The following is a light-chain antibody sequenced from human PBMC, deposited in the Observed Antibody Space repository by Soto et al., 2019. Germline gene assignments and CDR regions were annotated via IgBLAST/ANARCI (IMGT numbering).Light chain of an antibody. Sequence: QAVVTQPPSVSGASGQRVTISCTGSSSNIGAGYDVHWYQQLPGTAPKLLIYGNSNRPSGVPDRFSGSKSGTSASLAITGLQAEDEADYYCQSYDSSLSGSRVFGGGTKVTVL. J-gene: IGLJ2*01. CDR1: SSNIGAGYD. V-gene: IGLV1-40*01. CDR3: QSYDSSLSGSRV. CDR2: GNS.